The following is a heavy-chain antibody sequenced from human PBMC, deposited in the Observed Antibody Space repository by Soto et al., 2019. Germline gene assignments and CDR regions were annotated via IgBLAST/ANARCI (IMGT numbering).Heavy chain of an antibody. Sequence: LRLSCAASGFTFSSYGMHWVRQAPGKGLEWVAVIWYDGSNKYYADSVKGRFTISRDNSKNTLYLQMNSLRAEDTAVYYCARPTVQQVAGIQFTWPYYGMDVWGQGTTVTVSS. CDR2: IWYDGSNK. J-gene: IGHJ6*02. V-gene: IGHV3-33*01. CDR3: ARPTVQQVAGIQFTWPYYGMDV. D-gene: IGHD1-1*01. CDR1: GFTFSSYG.